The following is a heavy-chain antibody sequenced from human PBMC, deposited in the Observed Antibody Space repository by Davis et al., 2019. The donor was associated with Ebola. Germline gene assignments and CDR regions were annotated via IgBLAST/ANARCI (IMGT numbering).Heavy chain of an antibody. D-gene: IGHD2/OR15-2a*01. Sequence: SETLSLTCPVPGVSITGYYWSWVRQPPGKGLEWIGYSHYSGSTNYNHSLKSRVTVSTDTSRSQFSLTLSSVTAADTAVYYCARRPSIYYYYYGMDVWGKGTTVTVSS. V-gene: IGHV4-59*01. CDR3: ARRPSIYYYYYGMDV. J-gene: IGHJ6*04. CDR2: SHYSGST. CDR1: GVSITGYY.